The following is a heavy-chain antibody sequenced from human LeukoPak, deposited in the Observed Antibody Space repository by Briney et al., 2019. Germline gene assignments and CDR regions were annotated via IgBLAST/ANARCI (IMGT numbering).Heavy chain of an antibody. CDR3: ARDSSGYDFWSGYYTWPKGDAFDI. CDR1: GFTFSSYS. D-gene: IGHD3-3*01. V-gene: IGHV3-48*01. Sequence: GGSLRLSCAASGFTFSSYSMNWVCQAPGKGLEWVSYISSSSSTIYYADSVKGRFTFSRDNAKNSLYLQMNSLRAEDTAVYYCARDSSGYDFWSGYYTWPKGDAFDIWGQGTMVTVSS. J-gene: IGHJ3*02. CDR2: ISSSSSTI.